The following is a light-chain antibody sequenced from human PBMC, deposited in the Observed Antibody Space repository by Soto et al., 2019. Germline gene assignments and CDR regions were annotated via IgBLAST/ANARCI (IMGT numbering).Light chain of an antibody. Sequence: EIVLTQSPGTLSLSPGERATLSCRASQSVSSSYLAWYQQKSGQAPSLLIYGASGRATGVPDRFSGSGSGTDFTLTITRLEPEDFAVYYCQQYGSSPPYIFGQGTKLEIK. J-gene: IGKJ2*01. CDR3: QQYGSSPPYI. V-gene: IGKV3-20*01. CDR1: QSVSSSY. CDR2: GAS.